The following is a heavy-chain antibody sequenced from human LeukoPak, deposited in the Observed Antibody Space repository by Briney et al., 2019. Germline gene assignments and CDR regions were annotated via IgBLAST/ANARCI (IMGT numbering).Heavy chain of an antibody. J-gene: IGHJ4*02. CDR1: GGSISSYY. V-gene: IGHV4-59*01. CDR2: MYYSGTI. CDR3: ARAWATDYFDY. Sequence: SETLSLTCTVSGGSISSYYWSWIRQPPGKGLEWIGYMYYSGTIKDNPSLKSRVTISVDTSKNQFSLKLSSVTAADTAMYYCARAWATDYFDYWGQGTLVTVSS.